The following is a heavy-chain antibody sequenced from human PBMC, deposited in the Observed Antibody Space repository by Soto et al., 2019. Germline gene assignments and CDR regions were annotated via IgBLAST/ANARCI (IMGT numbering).Heavy chain of an antibody. CDR1: GASISYGGFS. Sequence: QLQLHESGSGLVKTSETLSLTCTVSGASISYGGFSWSWIRQSPGKGLEWIGYISHLESTYFHPSFKSRLTMSIDRTRNQFYLKLSYVTAADMAVYYCARGCGYDSFDYWGQGVLVTVSS. CDR2: ISHLEST. D-gene: IGHD5-12*01. J-gene: IGHJ4*02. V-gene: IGHV4-30-2*06. CDR3: ARGCGYDSFDY.